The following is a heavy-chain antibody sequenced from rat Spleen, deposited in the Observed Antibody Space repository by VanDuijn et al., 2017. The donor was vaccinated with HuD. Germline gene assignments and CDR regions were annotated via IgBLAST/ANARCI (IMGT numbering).Heavy chain of an antibody. CDR2: ISYEGSST. V-gene: IGHV5-22*01. CDR1: GFTFSDYY. D-gene: IGHD1-9*01. Sequence: EVQLVESGGGLVQPGRSMKLSCAASGFTFSDYYMAWVRQAPKKGLEWVASISYEGSSTYYGDSVKGRFTISRDNAKSTLYLQMNSLRSEDTATYYCARQEGSTGIPDYWGQGVMVTVSS. CDR3: ARQEGSTGIPDY. J-gene: IGHJ2*01.